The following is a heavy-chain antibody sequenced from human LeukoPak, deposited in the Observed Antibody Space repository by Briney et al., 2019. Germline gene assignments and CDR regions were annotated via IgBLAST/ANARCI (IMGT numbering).Heavy chain of an antibody. D-gene: IGHD4-11*01. J-gene: IGHJ4*02. CDR3: ARGRVTLDY. Sequence: SETLSLTCAVYGGSFSGYYWSWIRQPPGKGLEWIGEINHSGSTNYNPSLKSRVTISVDTFKNQFSLKLSSVTAADTAVYYCARGRVTLDYWGQGTLVTVSS. V-gene: IGHV4-34*01. CDR1: GGSFSGYY. CDR2: INHSGST.